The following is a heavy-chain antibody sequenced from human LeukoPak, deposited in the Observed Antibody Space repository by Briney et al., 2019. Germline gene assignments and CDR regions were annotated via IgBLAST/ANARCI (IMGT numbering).Heavy chain of an antibody. V-gene: IGHV1-69*05. CDR1: GGTFSSYA. CDR3: ARPQPPYYYDSSGYYGSYPLDY. CDR2: IIPIFGTA. D-gene: IGHD3-22*01. J-gene: IGHJ4*02. Sequence: ASVKVPCKASGGTFSSYAISWVRQAPGQGLEWMGGIIPIFGTANYAQKFQGRVTITTDESTSTAYMELSSLRSEDTAVYYCARPQPPYYYDSSGYYGSYPLDYWGQGTLVTVSS.